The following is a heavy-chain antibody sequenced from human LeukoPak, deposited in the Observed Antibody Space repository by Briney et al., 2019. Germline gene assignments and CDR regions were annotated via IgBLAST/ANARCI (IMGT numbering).Heavy chain of an antibody. D-gene: IGHD1-26*01. CDR2: INPNSGGT. V-gene: IGHV1-2*02. J-gene: IGHJ4*02. Sequence: GASVKVSCKASGYTFTGYYMHWVRQAPGQGLEWMGWINPNSGGTNYAQKSQGRVTMTRDTSISTAYMELSRLKSDDTAVYYCARAPPRVGVTRWYFDYWGQGTLVTVSS. CDR1: GYTFTGYY. CDR3: ARAPPRVGVTRWYFDY.